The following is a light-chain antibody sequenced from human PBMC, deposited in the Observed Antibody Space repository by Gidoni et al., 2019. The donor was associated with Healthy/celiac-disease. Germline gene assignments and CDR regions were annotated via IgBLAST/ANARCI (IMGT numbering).Light chain of an antibody. CDR3: QSYDSSLSGWV. CDR2: GNS. CDR1: SPNIGAGYD. J-gene: IGLJ3*02. Sequence: QSVLTQPPSVSGAPGQRVTISCPGSSPNIGAGYDVHWYQQLPGTAPKTLIYGNSNRPSGVPDRFSGSKSGTSASLAITGLQAEDEADYYCQSYDSSLSGWVFGGGTKLTVL. V-gene: IGLV1-40*01.